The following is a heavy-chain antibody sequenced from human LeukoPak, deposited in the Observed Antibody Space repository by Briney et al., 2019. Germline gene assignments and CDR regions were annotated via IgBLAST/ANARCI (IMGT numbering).Heavy chain of an antibody. CDR2: ISSSSSTI. CDR3: ARDAGYCSSTSCYRVY. J-gene: IGHJ4*02. CDR1: GFTFSSYS. Sequence: GGSLRLSCAASGFTFSSYSMNWVRQAPGKGLEWVSYISSSSSTIYYADSVKGRFTISRDNAKNSLYLQMNSLRAEDTAVYYCARDAGYCSSTSCYRVYWGQGTLVTVSS. D-gene: IGHD2-2*01. V-gene: IGHV3-48*04.